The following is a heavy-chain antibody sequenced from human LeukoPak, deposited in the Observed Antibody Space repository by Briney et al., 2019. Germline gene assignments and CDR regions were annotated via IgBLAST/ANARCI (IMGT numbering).Heavy chain of an antibody. D-gene: IGHD3-3*01. CDR3: ARGNGGYYTGMKGRNFDY. J-gene: IGHJ4*02. Sequence: ASVKASCKASGYTFTSYGISWVRQAPGQGLEWMGWISAYNGNTNYAQKLQGRVTMTTDTSTSTAYMELRSLRSDDTAVYYCARGNGGYYTGMKGRNFDYWGQGTLVTVS. CDR2: ISAYNGNT. V-gene: IGHV1-18*01. CDR1: GYTFTSYG.